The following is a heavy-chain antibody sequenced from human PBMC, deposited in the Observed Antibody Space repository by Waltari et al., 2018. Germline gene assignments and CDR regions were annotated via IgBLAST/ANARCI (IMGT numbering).Heavy chain of an antibody. D-gene: IGHD1-7*01. Sequence: EVQLVESGGGLVQPGGSLRVSCTASGFTFSSYWMHWVRQVPGKGLVWVSSINRDGSGTSYADSAKGRFTISRDNAKNTLFLQMNSLRGEDTAVYYCASGNSHAFDLWGQGTMVTVSS. V-gene: IGHV3-74*01. J-gene: IGHJ3*01. CDR1: GFTFSSYW. CDR2: INRDGSGT. CDR3: ASGNSHAFDL.